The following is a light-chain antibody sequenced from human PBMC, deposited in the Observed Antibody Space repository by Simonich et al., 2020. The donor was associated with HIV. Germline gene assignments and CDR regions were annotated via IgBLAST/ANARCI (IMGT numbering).Light chain of an antibody. CDR1: QSLVHSDGKTY. V-gene: IGKV2-29*02. Sequence: DVVMTQSPLSLPVTLGQPASISCRSSQSLVHSDGKTYLYWYLQKPGQSPQVLIYEVSSRVSGVPDRVSGSGSGTDFTLKISRVEAEDVGVYYCMQGTHWPPFTFGPGTKVDIK. CDR3: MQGTHWPPFT. CDR2: EVS. J-gene: IGKJ3*01.